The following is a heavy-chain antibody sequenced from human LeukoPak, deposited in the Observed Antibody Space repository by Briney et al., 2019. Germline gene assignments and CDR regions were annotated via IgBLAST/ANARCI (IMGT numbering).Heavy chain of an antibody. J-gene: IGHJ4*02. CDR3: ARGRGYPIWFFDY. D-gene: IGHD3-3*01. V-gene: IGHV3-7*01. CDR2: IKQDGSER. Sequence: GGSLRLSCTVSGFTFSTYWMSWVRQAPGKGLEWVANIKQDGSERYYVGSVKGRFTISRDNSKSSVYLQMSSLRVEDTAVYYCARGRGYPIWFFDYWGQGSLVTVSS. CDR1: GFTFSTYW.